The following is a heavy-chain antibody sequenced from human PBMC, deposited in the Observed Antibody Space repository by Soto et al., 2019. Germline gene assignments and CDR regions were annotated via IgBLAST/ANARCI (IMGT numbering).Heavy chain of an antibody. CDR3: SRCLGYGPHFDY. CDR2: IYYSGST. D-gene: IGHD5-12*01. CDR1: GGSISSGDYY. V-gene: IGHV4-30-4*01. Sequence: PSETLSLTCTVSGGSISSGDYYWSWIRQPPGKGLEWIGYIYYSGSTYYNPSLKNRVTISVDTSKNQFSLKLSSVTAADTAVYFCSRCLGYGPHFDYWGQGTPVTGSS. J-gene: IGHJ4*02.